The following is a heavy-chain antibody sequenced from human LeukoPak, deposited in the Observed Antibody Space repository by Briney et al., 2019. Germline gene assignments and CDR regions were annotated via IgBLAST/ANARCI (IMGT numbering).Heavy chain of an antibody. J-gene: IGHJ4*02. CDR3: AAGGGYSGVTLDY. CDR2: VSAYNGNT. V-gene: IGHV1-18*01. D-gene: IGHD5-12*01. Sequence: ASVKVSCKASGYTFTSYGISWVRQAPGQGLEWMGWVSAYNGNTNYAQKFQGRVTMTEDTSTDTAYMELSSLRSEDTAVYYCAAGGGYSGVTLDYWGQGTLVTVSS. CDR1: GYTFTSYG.